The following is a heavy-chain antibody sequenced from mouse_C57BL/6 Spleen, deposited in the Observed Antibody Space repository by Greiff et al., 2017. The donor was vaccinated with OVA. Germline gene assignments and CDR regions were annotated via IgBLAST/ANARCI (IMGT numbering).Heavy chain of an antibody. D-gene: IGHD2-3*01. V-gene: IGHV14-1*01. J-gene: IGHJ4*01. CDR1: GFNIKDYY. CDR3: TGNDGYYGGDY. Sequence: EVQLQESGAELVRPGASVKLSCTASGFNIKDYYMHWVKQRPEQGLEWIGRIDPEDGDTEYAPKFQGKATMTADTSSYTAYLQLSSLTSEDTAVYYCTGNDGYYGGDYWGQGTSVTVSS. CDR2: IDPEDGDT.